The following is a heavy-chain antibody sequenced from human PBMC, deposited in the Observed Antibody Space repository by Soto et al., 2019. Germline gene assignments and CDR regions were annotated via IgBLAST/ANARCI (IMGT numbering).Heavy chain of an antibody. CDR3: ARERDCISTSCYAYFDY. J-gene: IGHJ4*02. CDR2: IIPIFGTA. V-gene: IGHV1-69*13. CDR1: GVTFSSYS. Sequence: GASVKVSCKASGVTFSSYSISWVRQAPGQGLEWMGGIIPIFGTANYAQKFQGRVTITADESTSTAYMELSSLRSEDTAVYYCARERDCISTSCYAYFDYWGQGTLVTVSS. D-gene: IGHD2-2*01.